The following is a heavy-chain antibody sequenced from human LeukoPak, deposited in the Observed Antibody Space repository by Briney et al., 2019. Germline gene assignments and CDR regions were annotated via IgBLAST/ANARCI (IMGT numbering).Heavy chain of an antibody. CDR2: ISSDVSRQ. D-gene: IGHD3-10*01. CDR3: AKDQQPGYYGSGSSPGIFDY. CDR1: GFTFSSLA. V-gene: IGHV3-30*04. J-gene: IGHJ4*02. Sequence: GGSLRLSCAASGFTFSSLAMHWVRQAPGKGLEWVAVISSDVSRQYYADSVKGRFTLSRDNSKSTLYLQMNSLRDEDTAVYYCAKDQQPGYYGSGSSPGIFDYWGQGTLVTVSS.